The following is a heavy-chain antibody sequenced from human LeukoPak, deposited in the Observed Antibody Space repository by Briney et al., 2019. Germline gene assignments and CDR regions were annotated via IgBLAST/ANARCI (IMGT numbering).Heavy chain of an antibody. CDR2: ISSSSSYI. J-gene: IGHJ6*02. D-gene: IGHD6-6*01. CDR1: GFTFGSYS. Sequence: GGSLRLSCAASGFTFGSYSMNWVRQAPGKGLEWVSSISSSSSYIYYADSVKGRFTISRDNAKNSLYLQMNSLRAEDTAVYYCARGQPYSSSSFYGMDVWGQGTTVTVSS. CDR3: ARGQPYSSSSFYGMDV. V-gene: IGHV3-21*01.